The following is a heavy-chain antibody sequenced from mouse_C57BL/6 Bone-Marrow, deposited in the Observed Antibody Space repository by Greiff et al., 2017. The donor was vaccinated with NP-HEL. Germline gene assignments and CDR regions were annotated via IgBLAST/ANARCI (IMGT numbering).Heavy chain of an antibody. D-gene: IGHD1-1*01. V-gene: IGHV7-3*01. CDR2: IRNKANGYTT. J-gene: IGHJ4*01. CDR3: ALYVAVVAYYYAMDY. CDR1: GFTFTDYY. Sequence: EVMLVESGGGLVQPGGSLSLSCAASGFTFTDYYMSWVRQPPGKALEWLGFIRNKANGYTTEYSASVKGRFTISRDNSQSILYLQMNALRAEYSATYYCALYVAVVAYYYAMDYGGQGTSVTVSS.